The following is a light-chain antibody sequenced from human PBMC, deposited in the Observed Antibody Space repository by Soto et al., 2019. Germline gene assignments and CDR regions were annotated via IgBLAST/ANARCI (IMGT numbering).Light chain of an antibody. Sequence: IQMTPSPSTLSATVGDRVTITCRASQTLSKWLAWYQQKPERPPKLLIYKASSLQSGVPSRFSGSGSGTEFTLTISSLQPDDFATYYCQQYNSYFWTFGQGTKVDIK. CDR3: QQYNSYFWT. J-gene: IGKJ1*01. CDR1: QTLSKW. V-gene: IGKV1-5*03. CDR2: KAS.